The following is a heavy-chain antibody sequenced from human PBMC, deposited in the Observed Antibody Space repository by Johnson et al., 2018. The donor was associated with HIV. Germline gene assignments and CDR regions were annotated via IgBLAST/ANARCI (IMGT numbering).Heavy chain of an antibody. V-gene: IGHV3-33*01. CDR3: ARDRTRHIVVVILDAFDI. CDR2: IWFDGNTE. Sequence: QVQVVESGGGVVQPGRSLRLSCAASGFTFSNYGMHWVRQAPGKGLEWVAIIWFDGNTEYYADSVKGRFTISRDNSKNTLYLQMNSLRGEDTAVYYCARDRTRHIVVVILDAFDIWGQGTMVTVSS. CDR1: GFTFSNYG. J-gene: IGHJ3*02. D-gene: IGHD2-21*01.